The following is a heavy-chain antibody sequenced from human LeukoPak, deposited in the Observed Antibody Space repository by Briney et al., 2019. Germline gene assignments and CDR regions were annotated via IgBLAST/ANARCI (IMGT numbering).Heavy chain of an antibody. CDR2: IYYSGST. Sequence: SETLSLTCTVSGGSINSYYWSWVRQPPGKGLEWIAYIYYSGSTSYNPSFKSRVTISVDTSKNQFSLKLSSVTAADTAVYYCARHRRDYYDRYDYYYYYMDVWGKGTTVTVSS. CDR3: ARHRRDYYDRYDYYYYYMDV. CDR1: GGSINSYY. J-gene: IGHJ6*03. D-gene: IGHD3-22*01. V-gene: IGHV4-59*08.